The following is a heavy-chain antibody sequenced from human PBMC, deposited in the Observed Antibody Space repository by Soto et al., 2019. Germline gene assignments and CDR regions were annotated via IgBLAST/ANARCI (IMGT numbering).Heavy chain of an antibody. D-gene: IGHD6-13*01. Sequence: EVQLVESGGGLVQPGGSLRLSCAASGFTFSSYWMSWVRQAPGKGLEWVANIKQDGSEKYYVDSVKGRFTISRDNAKNSLYLQMNSLRAEDTAVYYCARSHSSSWDTYYYYGMDVWGQGTTVTVSS. CDR1: GFTFSSYW. CDR2: IKQDGSEK. V-gene: IGHV3-7*03. J-gene: IGHJ6*02. CDR3: ARSHSSSWDTYYYYGMDV.